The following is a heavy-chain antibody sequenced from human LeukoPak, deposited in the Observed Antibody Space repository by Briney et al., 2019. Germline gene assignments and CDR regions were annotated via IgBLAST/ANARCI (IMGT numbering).Heavy chain of an antibody. CDR2: IYYSGST. J-gene: IGHJ6*02. Sequence: SETLSLTCTVSGGSISSYYWSWIRQPPGKGLEWIGYIYYSGSTNYNPSLKSRVTISVDTSKNQFSLKLSSVTAADTAVYYCARVGPLPDASRDVWGQGTTVTVSS. D-gene: IGHD2-8*01. CDR3: ARVGPLPDASRDV. V-gene: IGHV4-59*01. CDR1: GGSISSYY.